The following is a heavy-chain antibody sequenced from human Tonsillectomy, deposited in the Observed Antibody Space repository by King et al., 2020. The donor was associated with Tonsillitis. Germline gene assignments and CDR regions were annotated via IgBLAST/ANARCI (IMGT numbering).Heavy chain of an antibody. CDR1: GFTFSSYA. CDR3: AKEPVTYYDFWSGYSPFGY. CDR2: ISGSGGST. D-gene: IGHD3-3*01. Sequence: VQLVQSGGGLVQPGGSLRLSCAASGFTFSSYAMSWVRQAPGKGLEWVSAISGSGGSTYYAGSVKGRFTISRDNSKNTLYLQMNSLRAEDTAVYYCAKEPVTYYDFWSGYSPFGYWGQGTLVTVSS. J-gene: IGHJ4*02. V-gene: IGHV3-23*04.